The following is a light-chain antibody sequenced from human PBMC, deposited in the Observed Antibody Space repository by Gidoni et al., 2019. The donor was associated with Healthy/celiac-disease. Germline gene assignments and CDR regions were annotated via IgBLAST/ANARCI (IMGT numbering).Light chain of an antibody. CDR1: NSNSENNY. CDR2: DNN. CDR3: GTWDSSLSAL. Sequence: QSVLTQPPSVSAAPGKKVTISWTGSNSNSENNYGSRDQQLPGTAPKLLIYDNNKRPSGIPDRFSGSKSGTSATLGITGLQTGDEADYYCGTWDSSLSALFGGGTKLTVL. J-gene: IGLJ2*01. V-gene: IGLV1-51*01.